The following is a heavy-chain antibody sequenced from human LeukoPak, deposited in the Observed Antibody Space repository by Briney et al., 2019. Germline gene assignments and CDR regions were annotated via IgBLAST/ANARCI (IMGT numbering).Heavy chain of an antibody. CDR3: ARAKYYDSSGLGY. D-gene: IGHD3-22*01. Sequence: GGSLRLSCVASGFPFSSYWVTWVRQAPRKGLEWVSYISSSSGTIYYADSVKGRFTISRDNAKNSLYLQMNGLRDEDTAVYYCARAKYYDSSGLGYWGQGTLVTVSS. J-gene: IGHJ4*02. V-gene: IGHV3-48*02. CDR1: GFPFSSYW. CDR2: ISSSSGTI.